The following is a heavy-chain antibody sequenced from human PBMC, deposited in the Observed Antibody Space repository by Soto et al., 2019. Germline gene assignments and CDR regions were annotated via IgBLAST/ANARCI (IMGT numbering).Heavy chain of an antibody. CDR1: GGSISSYY. J-gene: IGHJ3*02. D-gene: IGHD3-10*01. CDR3: GRRSGGAFDI. Sequence: QVQLQESGPGLVKPSETLSLTCTVSGGSISSYYWSWIRQPPGKGLEWIGYIFYSGRTNYNPSLKSRVPISENRPITQSSLKRSSVTAAAPPVNHRGRRSGGAFDIWAKGQWSPSLQ. CDR2: IFYSGRT. V-gene: IGHV4-59*12.